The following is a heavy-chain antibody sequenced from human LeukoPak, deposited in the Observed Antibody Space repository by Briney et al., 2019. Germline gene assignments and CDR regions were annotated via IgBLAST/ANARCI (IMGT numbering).Heavy chain of an antibody. CDR2: ISSGGGTR. CDR1: GFTFSAYE. Sequence: HPGGSLRLSRAASGFTFSAYEMDWVRQAPGKGLEWVSYISSGGGTRYYADSVRGRFTISRDNAKNSLYLQMNSLRAEDTAVYYCAKEFIPESSGFDAFDVWGQGTMVTVSS. CDR3: AKEFIPESSGFDAFDV. J-gene: IGHJ3*01. V-gene: IGHV3-48*03. D-gene: IGHD3-22*01.